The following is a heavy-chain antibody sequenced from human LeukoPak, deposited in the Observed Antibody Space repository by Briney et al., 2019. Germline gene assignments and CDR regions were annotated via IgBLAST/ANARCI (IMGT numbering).Heavy chain of an antibody. D-gene: IGHD3-22*01. V-gene: IGHV1-2*06. CDR1: GYTFTGYY. J-gene: IGHJ5*02. CDR3: ASLDYYDSSGYSP. CDR2: INPNSGGT. Sequence: ASVKVSCKASGYTFTGYYMHWVRQAPGQGLEWMGRINPNSGGTNYAQKFQGRVTMTRDTSISTAYMELSRLRSDDTAVYYCASLDYYDSSGYSPWGQGTLVTVSS.